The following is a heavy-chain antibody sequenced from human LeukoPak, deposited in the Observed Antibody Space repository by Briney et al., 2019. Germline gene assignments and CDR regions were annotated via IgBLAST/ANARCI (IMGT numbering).Heavy chain of an antibody. CDR2: IDADAYST. CDR3: ARVSGYTCGRHYYMDV. V-gene: IGHV3-74*01. Sequence: GGSLRLSCEASGFTVSKFWMHWVRQAPGKGLEWVARIDADAYSTNYADSVNGRFTISRDTAKNTLYLQMDSLRAEDSAVYYCARVSGYTCGRHYYMDVWGKGTTLIVSS. J-gene: IGHJ6*03. CDR1: GFTVSKFW. D-gene: IGHD5-18*01.